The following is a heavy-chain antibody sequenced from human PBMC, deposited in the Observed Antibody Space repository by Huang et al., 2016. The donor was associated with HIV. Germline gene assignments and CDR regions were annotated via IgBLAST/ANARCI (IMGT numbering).Heavy chain of an antibody. Sequence: QVQLVQSGPEVKKPGASVKVSCQTSGYIFSNYDINWVRQAPGQGLQWMGWLNPNIGKTAYGQNFQGRGTLTRSTSTCAAYMVLNSLTSQDTAVYYCARLTSGWYQDYWGQGTLVTVSS. J-gene: IGHJ4*02. CDR3: ARLTSGWYQDY. V-gene: IGHV1-8*01. D-gene: IGHD6-19*01. CDR1: GYIFSNYD. CDR2: LNPNIGKT.